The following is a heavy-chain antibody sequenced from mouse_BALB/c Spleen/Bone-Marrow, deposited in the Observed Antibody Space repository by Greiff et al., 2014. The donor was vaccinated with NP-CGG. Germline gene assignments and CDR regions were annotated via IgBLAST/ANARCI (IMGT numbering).Heavy chain of an antibody. D-gene: IGHD1-1*01. CDR3: ARYYYGSSYFDY. J-gene: IGHJ2*01. CDR1: GFNIKDTY. V-gene: IGHV14-3*02. CDR2: IDPANGNT. Sequence: VHVKQSGAELVKPGASVKLSCTASGFNIKDTYMHWVEQRPEQGLEWIGRIDPANGNTKYDPKFQGKATITADTSSNTAYLQLSSLTSEDTAVYYCARYYYGSSYFDYWGQGTTLTVSS.